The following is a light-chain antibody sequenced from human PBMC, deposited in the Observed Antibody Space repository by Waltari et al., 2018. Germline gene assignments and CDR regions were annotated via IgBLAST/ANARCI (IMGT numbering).Light chain of an antibody. J-gene: IGLJ2*01. V-gene: IGLV2-8*01. CDR3: SSYAGSNNPVV. CDR2: EVS. CDR1: SRDVGGYNY. Sequence: QSALTQPPSASGSPGPSVPISCTGTSRDVGGYNYVSWYQQHPGKAPKPMIYEVSKRPSGVPDRFSGSKSGNTASLTVSGLQAEDEADYYCSSYAGSNNPVVFGGGTKLTVL.